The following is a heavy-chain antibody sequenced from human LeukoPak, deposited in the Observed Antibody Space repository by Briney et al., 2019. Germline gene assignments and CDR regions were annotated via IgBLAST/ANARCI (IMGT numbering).Heavy chain of an antibody. CDR3: AKDGEIPY. CDR1: GFTFSSYG. Sequence: GGSLRLSCAASGFTFSSYGMHWVRQAPGKGLEWVAVISYDGSNKYYADSVKGRFTISRDNSKNMLYLQMNSLRAEDTAVYYCAKDGEIPYWGQGTLVTVSS. V-gene: IGHV3-30*18. J-gene: IGHJ4*02. D-gene: IGHD3-10*01. CDR2: ISYDGSNK.